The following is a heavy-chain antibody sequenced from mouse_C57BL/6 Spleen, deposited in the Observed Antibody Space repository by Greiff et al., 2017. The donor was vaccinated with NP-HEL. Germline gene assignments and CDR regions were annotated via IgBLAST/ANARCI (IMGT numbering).Heavy chain of an antibody. J-gene: IGHJ1*03. D-gene: IGHD2-2*01. CDR3: ARYGYETGPTYFDV. V-gene: IGHV1-85*01. Sequence: QVQLKESGPELVKPGASVKLSCKASGYTFTSYDINWVKQRPGQGLEWIGWIYPRDGSTKYNEKFKGKATLTVDTSSSTAYMELHSLTSEDSAVYFCARYGYETGPTYFDVWGTGTTVTVSS. CDR2: IYPRDGST. CDR1: GYTFTSYD.